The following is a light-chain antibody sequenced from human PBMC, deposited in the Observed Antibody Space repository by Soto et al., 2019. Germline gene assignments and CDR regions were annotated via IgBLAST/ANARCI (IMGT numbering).Light chain of an antibody. CDR1: ESIRTF. CDR2: GAS. CDR3: QQRSNWPPYT. Sequence: EIVLTQSPATLSLSPGERATLSCRASESIRTFLAWYQQKPGQAPRLLIYGASNRATGIPARFSGSGSGADFSLTISSLEPEDFAVYYCQQRSNWPPYTVGQGTKLEIK. J-gene: IGKJ2*01. V-gene: IGKV3-11*01.